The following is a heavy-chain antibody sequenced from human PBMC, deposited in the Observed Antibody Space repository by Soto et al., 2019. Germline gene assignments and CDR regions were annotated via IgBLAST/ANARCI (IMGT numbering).Heavy chain of an antibody. D-gene: IGHD4-17*01. Sequence: GSLRLSCEASGFTFNTYSMHWVRQPPGKGLEWLAAIWYDGTQKYYADSAKGRFIISRDNSKKTLYWEMNSLRAEDTAVYYCARAGGTTVTGLWHFDSWGQGTLLTVSS. J-gene: IGHJ4*02. V-gene: IGHV3-33*01. CDR2: IWYDGTQK. CDR1: GFTFNTYS. CDR3: ARAGGTTVTGLWHFDS.